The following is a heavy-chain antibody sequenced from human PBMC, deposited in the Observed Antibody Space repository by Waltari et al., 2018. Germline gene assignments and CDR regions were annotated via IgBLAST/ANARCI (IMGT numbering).Heavy chain of an antibody. V-gene: IGHV4-59*11. D-gene: IGHD2-21*01. J-gene: IGHJ4*02. Sequence: QVQLQESGPGLVKPSETLSLTCTVSGGSISHHYWSWIRQPPGKGLEWIGHIYYSGSTTYNPSLKSRVTISVDRSKRQVSLKLTSVTAADTAVYYCARKEVKWHYFDYWGQGTLVTVSS. CDR2: IYYSGST. CDR1: GGSISHHY. CDR3: ARKEVKWHYFDY.